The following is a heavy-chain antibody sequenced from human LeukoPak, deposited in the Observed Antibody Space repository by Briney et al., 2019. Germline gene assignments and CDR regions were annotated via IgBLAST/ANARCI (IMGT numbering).Heavy chain of an antibody. V-gene: IGHV4-61*02. CDR2: IYTSGST. CDR1: GYSISSGYY. Sequence: SETLSLTCTVSGYSISSGYYWGWIRQPAGKGLEWIGRIYTSGSTNYNPSLKSRVTISVDTSKNQFSLKLSSVTAADTAVYYCAREPPYYYDSSGQGVFDYWGQGTLVTVSS. D-gene: IGHD3-22*01. J-gene: IGHJ4*02. CDR3: AREPPYYYDSSGQGVFDY.